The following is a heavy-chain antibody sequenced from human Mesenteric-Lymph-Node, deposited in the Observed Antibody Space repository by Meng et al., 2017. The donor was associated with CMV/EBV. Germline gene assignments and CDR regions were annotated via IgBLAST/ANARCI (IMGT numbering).Heavy chain of an antibody. V-gene: IGHV2-70*16. CDR3: ARSGYYYYGMDV. CDR2: IDWDDDK. J-gene: IGHJ6*02. CDR1: GGSVSSSSYY. Sequence: TLSLTCTVSGGSVSSSSYYWSWIRQPPGKALEWLARIDWDDDKFYSTSLKTRLTISKDTSKNQVVLTVTNMDPVDTATYYCARSGYYYYGMDVWGQGTTVTVSS. D-gene: IGHD3-10*01.